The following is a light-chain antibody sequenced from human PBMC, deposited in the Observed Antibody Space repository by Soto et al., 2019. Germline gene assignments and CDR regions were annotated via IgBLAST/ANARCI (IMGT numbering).Light chain of an antibody. V-gene: IGKV3-20*01. CDR1: QSVSSSY. CDR2: GAY. CDR3: QEYGSSPQT. J-gene: IGKJ1*01. Sequence: ELVLTQSPGTLSLSPGERATLSCRASQSVSSSYLAWYHQKPGQAPRLLIYGAYSMATGIPDRFSGRWSGTDFTLTISRLEPEDFAVYYCQEYGSSPQTCGQGTNVDIK.